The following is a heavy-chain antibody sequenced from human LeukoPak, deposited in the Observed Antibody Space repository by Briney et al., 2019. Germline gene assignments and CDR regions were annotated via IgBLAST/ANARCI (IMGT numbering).Heavy chain of an antibody. J-gene: IGHJ4*02. CDR3: VSEYRSGWYGYFDY. V-gene: IGHV3-7*01. CDR2: IKQDGSEK. CDR1: GFTFSSYW. D-gene: IGHD6-13*01. Sequence: QPGGSLRLSCAASGFTFSSYWMSWVRQAPGKGLEWVANIKQDGSEKYYVDSVKGRFTISRDNARNSLYLQMNSLRAEDTAVYYCVSEYRSGWYGYFDYWGQGTLVTVSS.